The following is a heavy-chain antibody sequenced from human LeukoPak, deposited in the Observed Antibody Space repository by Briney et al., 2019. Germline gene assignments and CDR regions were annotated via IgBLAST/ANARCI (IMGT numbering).Heavy chain of an antibody. D-gene: IGHD3-3*01. Sequence: SVKVSCKASGGTFSSYAISWVRQAPGQGLEWMGRIIPIFGTANYAQKFQGRVTIHTDESTSTAYMELSSLRSEDTAVYYCARGYYDFGYFDYWGQGTLVTVSS. CDR3: ARGYYDFGYFDY. CDR2: IIPIFGTA. J-gene: IGHJ4*02. CDR1: GGTFSSYA. V-gene: IGHV1-69*05.